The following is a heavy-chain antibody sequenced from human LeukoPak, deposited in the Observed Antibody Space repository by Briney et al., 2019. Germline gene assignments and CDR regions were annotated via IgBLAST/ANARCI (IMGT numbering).Heavy chain of an antibody. V-gene: IGHV3-21*01. D-gene: IGHD2-21*02. Sequence: GGSLRLSCAASGFTFSSYSMNWVRQAPGKGLEWVSSISSSSSYIYYADSVKGRFTISRDNAKNSPYLQMNSLRAEDTAVYYCASPYCGGDCFPAPDDAFDIWGQGTMVTVSS. CDR1: GFTFSSYS. J-gene: IGHJ3*02. CDR2: ISSSSSYI. CDR3: ASPYCGGDCFPAPDDAFDI.